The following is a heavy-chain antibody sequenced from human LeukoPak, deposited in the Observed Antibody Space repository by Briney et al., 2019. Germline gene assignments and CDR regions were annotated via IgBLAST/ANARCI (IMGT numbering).Heavy chain of an antibody. CDR1: GFTFSSYS. D-gene: IGHD5-18*01. CDR2: ISSSSYI. J-gene: IGHJ4*02. CDR3: AREGISYGFDY. Sequence: GGSLRLSCAASGFTFSSYSMNWVRQAPGKGLGWVSSISSSSYIYYADSVKGRFTISRDNAKNSLYLQMNSLRAEDTAVYYCAREGISYGFDYWGQGTLVTVSS. V-gene: IGHV3-21*01.